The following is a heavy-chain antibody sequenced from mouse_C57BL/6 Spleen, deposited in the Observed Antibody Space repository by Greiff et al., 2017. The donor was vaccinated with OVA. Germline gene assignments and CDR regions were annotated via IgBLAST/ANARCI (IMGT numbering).Heavy chain of an antibody. J-gene: IGHJ4*01. Sequence: VQLQQSGPVLVKPGASVKMSCKASGYTFTDYYMNWVKQSHGKSLEWIGVINPYNGGTSYNQKFKGKATLTVDKSSSTAYMELNSLTSEDSAVYYCARDRVRLVPLLRGAMDYWGQGTSVTVSS. CDR2: INPYNGGT. D-gene: IGHD1-1*01. CDR1: GYTFTDYY. V-gene: IGHV1-19*01. CDR3: ARDRVRLVPLLRGAMDY.